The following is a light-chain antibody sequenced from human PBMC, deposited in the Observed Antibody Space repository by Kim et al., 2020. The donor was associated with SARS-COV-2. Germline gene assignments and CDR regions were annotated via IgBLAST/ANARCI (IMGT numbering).Light chain of an antibody. CDR1: QSVGTF. V-gene: IGKV1-39*01. J-gene: IGKJ3*01. Sequence: DIQMTQSPSSLSASVGDRVTITCRASQSVGTFLNWYQQKPGKAPKLLIYAASSLQSGVPSRFSGSGSGTDFTLTISGLQPEDFATYNCQQSHSSPTGTFGPGTKVDIK. CDR3: QQSHSSPTGT. CDR2: AAS.